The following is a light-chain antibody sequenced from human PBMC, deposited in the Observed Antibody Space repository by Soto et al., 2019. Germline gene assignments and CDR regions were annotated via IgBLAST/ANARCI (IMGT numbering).Light chain of an antibody. J-gene: IGKJ5*01. CDR1: QSLTTN. CDR2: DAS. V-gene: IGKV3-15*01. CDR3: QQYDDWPLT. Sequence: EVVMTQSPGTLSVSPGGRATLSCRASQSLTTNLAWYQQKPGQAPRLLIHDASTRATGIPARFSGSGSGTEFTLTISSLQSEDFAVYYCQQYDDWPLTFGQGTRLETK.